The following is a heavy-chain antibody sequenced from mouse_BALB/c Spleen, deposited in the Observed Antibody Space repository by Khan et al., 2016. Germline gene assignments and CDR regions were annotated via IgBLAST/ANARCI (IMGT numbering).Heavy chain of an antibody. J-gene: IGHJ1*01. D-gene: IGHD1-1*01. V-gene: IGHV2-2*02. CDR1: GFSLTSYG. CDR3: ARITTYFDV. Sequence: QVQLKQSGPGLVQPSQSLSITCTVSGFSLTSYGVHWVRQSPGKGLEWLGVIWSGGSTDYNAAFLSRLSICNDNSKSQVFFKMNSRQANYTAIDYCARITTYFDVWGAGTTVTVSS. CDR2: IWSGGST.